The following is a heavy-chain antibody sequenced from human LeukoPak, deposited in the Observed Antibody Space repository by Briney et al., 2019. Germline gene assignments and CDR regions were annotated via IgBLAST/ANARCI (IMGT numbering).Heavy chain of an antibody. J-gene: IGHJ4*02. CDR3: ARQGYDSSGYYGY. Sequence: NLGESLKISWKGSGYSFSSYWIGWVRQMRGRGLEWMGIIYPSDSDTRYSPSFQGQVTISAAKSISTAYLQWSSLKASDTAMYYCARQGYDSSGYYGYWGQGTLVTASS. CDR1: GYSFSSYW. CDR2: IYPSDSDT. D-gene: IGHD3-22*01. V-gene: IGHV5-51*01.